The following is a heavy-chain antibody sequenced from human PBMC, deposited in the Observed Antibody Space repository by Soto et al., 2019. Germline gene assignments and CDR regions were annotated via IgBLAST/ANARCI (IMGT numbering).Heavy chain of an antibody. V-gene: IGHV4-59*01. Sequence: QVQLQESGPGLVKPSETLSLTCTVSGGSISSYYWSWIRQPPGRGLEWIGYIYYSGSTNYNPSLKSRVTIPVDTSKNQFSLKLSSVTAADTAVYYCARHYPPYYYDSSGGRYFDLWGRGTLVTVSS. CDR3: ARHYPPYYYDSSGGRYFDL. D-gene: IGHD3-22*01. CDR2: IYYSGST. CDR1: GGSISSYY. J-gene: IGHJ2*01.